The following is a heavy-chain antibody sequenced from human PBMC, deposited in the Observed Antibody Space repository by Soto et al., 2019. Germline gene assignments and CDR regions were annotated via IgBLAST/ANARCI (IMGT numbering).Heavy chain of an antibody. V-gene: IGHV1-46*02. CDR1: GYTLNTYY. D-gene: IGHD2-15*01. CDR2: INPRGGGT. J-gene: IGHJ6*02. Sequence: ASVKVSCKASGYTLNTYYMHWVRQAPGQGPEWMGIINPRGGGTTYAQNFQDRVTMTSDTSSSTVYMELSSLRSEDTAVYYRARGGGFSPYYYNLDVWGQGTTVTVYS. CDR3: ARGGGFSPYYYNLDV.